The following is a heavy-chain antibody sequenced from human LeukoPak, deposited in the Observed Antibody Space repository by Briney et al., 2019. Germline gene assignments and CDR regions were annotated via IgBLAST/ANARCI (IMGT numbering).Heavy chain of an antibody. Sequence: SQTLSLTCTVSGGSISSGDYYRSWIRQPPGKGLEWIGYIYYSGSTYYNPSLKSRVTISVDTSKTQFSLKLSSVTAADTAVYYCAREPRGRDYDLWSGYNPPDYYYYMDVWGKGTTVTVSS. CDR3: AREPRGRDYDLWSGYNPPDYYYYMDV. CDR1: GGSISSGDYY. D-gene: IGHD3-3*01. J-gene: IGHJ6*03. V-gene: IGHV4-30-4*08. CDR2: IYYSGST.